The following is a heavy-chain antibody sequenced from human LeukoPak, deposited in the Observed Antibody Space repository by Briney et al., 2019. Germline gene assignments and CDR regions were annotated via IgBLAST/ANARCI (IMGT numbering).Heavy chain of an antibody. Sequence: KPSETLSLTCTVSGGSMCSCSYCWGWIRQPPGKGLEWIGSIYYSGSTYYNPSLKSRVTISVDTSKNQFSLKLSSVTAADTAVYYCARQYYDFWSCYYTPYYNYYGMGGWGQGTTVTVSS. CDR2: IYYSGST. V-gene: IGHV4-39*01. J-gene: IGHJ6*02. D-gene: IGHD3-3*01. CDR3: ARQYYDFWSCYYTPYYNYYGMGG. CDR1: GGSMCSCSYC.